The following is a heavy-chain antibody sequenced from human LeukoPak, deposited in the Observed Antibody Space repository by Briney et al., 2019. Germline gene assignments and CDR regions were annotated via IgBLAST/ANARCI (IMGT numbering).Heavy chain of an antibody. CDR2: INHSGNT. V-gene: IGHV4-34*01. J-gene: IGHJ3*02. CDR3: ARVGLYGSESYAALDI. CDR1: GGSFSGYY. Sequence: SETLSLTCAVYGGSFSGYYWSWIRQPPGKGLEWIGEINHSGNTNYNPSLKNRVTISIDTSKNQFSLKLSSVTAADTAIYYCARVGLYGSESYAALDIWGQGTTVTVSS. D-gene: IGHD3-10*01.